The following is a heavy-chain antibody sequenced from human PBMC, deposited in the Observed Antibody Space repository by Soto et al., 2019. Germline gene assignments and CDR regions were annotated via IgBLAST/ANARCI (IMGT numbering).Heavy chain of an antibody. CDR3: AKDPDTNYYYQGMDV. J-gene: IGHJ6*02. CDR2: ISGSGGST. D-gene: IGHD5-18*01. CDR1: VDPLNRAV. Sequence: SVDPLNRAVLDGALPGPGKGLEWVSAISGSGGSTYYADSVKGRFTISRDNSKNTLYLQMNSLRAEDTAVLYCAKDPDTNYYYQGMDVGGQ. V-gene: IGHV3-23*01.